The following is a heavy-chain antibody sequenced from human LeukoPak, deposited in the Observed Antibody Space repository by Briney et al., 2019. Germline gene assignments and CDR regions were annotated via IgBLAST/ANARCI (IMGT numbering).Heavy chain of an antibody. J-gene: IGHJ5*02. CDR1: GFTFSSYA. V-gene: IGHV3-23*01. CDR3: AKGSRWYWFDP. D-gene: IGHD6-13*01. CDR2: ISDSGGST. Sequence: GASLRLSYAASGFTFSSYAMSWVRQAPGKGLEWVSTISDSGGSTYYADSVKGRFTISRDTSKNTLYLQMNSLRADDTAVYYCAKGSRWYWFDPWGQGTLVTVPS.